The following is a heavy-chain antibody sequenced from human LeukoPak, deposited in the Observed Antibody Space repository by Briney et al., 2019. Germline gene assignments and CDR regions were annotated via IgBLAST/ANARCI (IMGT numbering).Heavy chain of an antibody. J-gene: IGHJ1*01. V-gene: IGHV4-39*07. Sequence: SETLSLTCTVSGGSISSRGYFRGWIRQPPGKGLEWIGSIYYSGTTYYNPSLQSRVSISVDTSKNQFSLKLSSVTAADTAVYFCARVLSSVEEDQHWGQGTLVTVSS. CDR2: IYYSGTT. D-gene: IGHD3-10*01. CDR3: ARVLSSVEEDQH. CDR1: GGSISSRGYF.